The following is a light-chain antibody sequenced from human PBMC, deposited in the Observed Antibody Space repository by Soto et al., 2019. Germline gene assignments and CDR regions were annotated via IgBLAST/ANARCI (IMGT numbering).Light chain of an antibody. Sequence: DIQMTQSPSTLSASVGDRLTITCRASQSISSWLAWYQQKPGKAPKLLIQKASSLESGVPSRFSGSGSGTEFNLTISSLQPDDFATYYCQQYNGYSWTFGQGTKVEIK. V-gene: IGKV1-5*03. CDR3: QQYNGYSWT. CDR2: KAS. CDR1: QSISSW. J-gene: IGKJ1*01.